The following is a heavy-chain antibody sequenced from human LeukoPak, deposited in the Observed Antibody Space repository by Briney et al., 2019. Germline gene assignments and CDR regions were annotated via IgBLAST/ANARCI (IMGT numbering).Heavy chain of an antibody. CDR1: GFTFSSYA. CDR3: AKARSSGPNSY. Sequence: PGGSLRLSCAASGFTFSSYAMSSVRQAPGKGLEWVSAISGSGSSTYYADSVKGRFTISRDNSKNTLYLQMNSLRAEDTAVYYCAKARSSGPNSYWGQGTLVTVSS. V-gene: IGHV3-23*01. J-gene: IGHJ4*02. CDR2: ISGSGSST. D-gene: IGHD6-19*01.